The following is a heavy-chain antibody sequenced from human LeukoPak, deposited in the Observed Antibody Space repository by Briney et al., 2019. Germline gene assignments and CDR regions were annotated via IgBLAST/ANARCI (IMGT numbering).Heavy chain of an antibody. CDR1: GYTFTVYY. CDR2: INPNSGGT. V-gene: IGHV1-2*02. D-gene: IGHD5-12*01. J-gene: IGHJ4*02. Sequence: ASVKVSCKASGYTFTVYYMHWGRRAPGQGLEWMGWINPNSGGTNYAQKFQGRVTMTRDTSISTAYMELSRLRSDDTAVYYCARVSGYVQLGHFDYWGQGTLVTVSS. CDR3: ARVSGYVQLGHFDY.